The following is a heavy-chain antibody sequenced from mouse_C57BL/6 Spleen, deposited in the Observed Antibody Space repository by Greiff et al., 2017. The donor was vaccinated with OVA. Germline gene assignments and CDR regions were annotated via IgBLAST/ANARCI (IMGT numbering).Heavy chain of an antibody. CDR3: ARYGSSYNYAMDY. J-gene: IGHJ4*01. Sequence: VQLQQPGAELVMPGASVKLSCKASGYTFTSYWMHWVKQRPGQGLEWIGELDPSDSYTNYNQKFKGKSTLTVDKSSSTAYMQLSSLTSEDSAVYYCARYGSSYNYAMDYWGQGTSVTVSS. V-gene: IGHV1-69*01. D-gene: IGHD1-1*01. CDR1: GYTFTSYW. CDR2: LDPSDSYT.